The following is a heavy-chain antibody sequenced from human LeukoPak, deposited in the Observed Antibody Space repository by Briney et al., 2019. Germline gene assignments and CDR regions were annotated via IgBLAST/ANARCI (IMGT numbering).Heavy chain of an antibody. CDR3: AGGDTYYYGSGSYSRGFDY. Sequence: SETLSLTCTVSGGSISSYYWSWIRQPPGKGLGWIGYINYSGSTNYNPSLKSRVTISVDTSKNQFSLKLSSVPAADTAVYYCAGGDTYYYGSGSYSRGFDYWGQGTLVTVSS. CDR2: INYSGST. V-gene: IGHV4-59*08. D-gene: IGHD3-10*01. J-gene: IGHJ4*02. CDR1: GGSISSYY.